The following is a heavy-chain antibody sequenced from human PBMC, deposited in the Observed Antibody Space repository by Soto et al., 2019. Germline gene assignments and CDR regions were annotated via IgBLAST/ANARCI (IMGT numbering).Heavy chain of an antibody. V-gene: IGHV4-31*03. J-gene: IGHJ4*02. Sequence: QVQLQESGPGLVKPSQTLSLTCTVSGGSISSGDYYWSWIRQHPGKGLEWIGYIYYSRSTHYSSYLQSRVTMSIDTSKNQFPLKLTSVTAADTAVYYCARLSSIDSSGYYLDYWGQGTLVTVSS. CDR2: IYYSRST. CDR1: GGSISSGDYY. CDR3: ARLSSIDSSGYYLDY. D-gene: IGHD3-22*01.